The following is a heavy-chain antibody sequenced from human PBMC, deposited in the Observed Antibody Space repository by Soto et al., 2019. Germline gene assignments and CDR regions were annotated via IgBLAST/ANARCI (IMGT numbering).Heavy chain of an antibody. CDR1: GGSISSGGYY. V-gene: IGHV4-31*03. CDR3: ARVGSRLRYYYGMDV. CDR2: IYYSGST. Sequence: SETLSLTCTVSGGSISSGGYYWSWIRQHPGKGLEWIGYIYYSGSTYYNPSLKSRVTVSVDTSKNQFSLKLSAVTAADTAVDYWARVGSRLRYYYGMDVWGQGTTVTVSS. J-gene: IGHJ6*02. D-gene: IGHD4-17*01.